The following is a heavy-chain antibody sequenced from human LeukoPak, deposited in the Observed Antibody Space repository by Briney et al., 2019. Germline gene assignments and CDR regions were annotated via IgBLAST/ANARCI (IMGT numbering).Heavy chain of an antibody. D-gene: IGHD3-10*01. CDR2: IDIDGSST. CDR3: ARDRAHDWFDP. V-gene: IGHV3-74*01. CDR1: LLSLTRYW. Sequence: PGGSLRLSCAASLLSLTRYWMHWGPHAPGKGLVWVSRIDIDGSSTTYADSVKGRFTISRDNAKNTLYLQMNNLRAEDTAVYYCARDRAHDWFDPWGQGTLVTVSS. J-gene: IGHJ5*02.